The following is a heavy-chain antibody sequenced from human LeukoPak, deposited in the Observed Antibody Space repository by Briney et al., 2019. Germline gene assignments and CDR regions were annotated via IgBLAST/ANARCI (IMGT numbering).Heavy chain of an antibody. V-gene: IGHV1-69*13. Sequence: GASVKVSCKASGGTFSSYAISWVRQAPGQGLEWMGGIIPIFGTANYAQKFQGRVTITADESTSTAYMELSSLGSEDTAVYYCASPRMVRGVIITYAEYFQHWGQGTLVTVSS. D-gene: IGHD3-10*01. J-gene: IGHJ1*01. CDR2: IIPIFGTA. CDR1: GGTFSSYA. CDR3: ASPRMVRGVIITYAEYFQH.